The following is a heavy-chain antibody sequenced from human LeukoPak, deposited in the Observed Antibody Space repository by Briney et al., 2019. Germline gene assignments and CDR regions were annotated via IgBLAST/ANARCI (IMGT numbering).Heavy chain of an antibody. D-gene: IGHD5-18*01. J-gene: IGHJ4*02. CDR2: IYHSGST. CDR3: ARVTQGDY. V-gene: IGHV4-38-2*02. CDR1: GYSISSGYY. Sequence: TSSETLSLTCTVSGYSISSGYYWGWIRQPPGKGLEWIGSIYHSGSTYYNPSLKSRVTISVDTSKNQFSLKLSSVTAADTAVYYCARVTQGDYWGQGTLVTVSS.